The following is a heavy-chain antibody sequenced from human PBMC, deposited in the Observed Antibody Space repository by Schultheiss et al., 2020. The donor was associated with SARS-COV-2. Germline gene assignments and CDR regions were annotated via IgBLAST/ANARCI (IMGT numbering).Heavy chain of an antibody. CDR2: ISYDGSNK. CDR3: ARGGSGWHYYYYGMDV. V-gene: IGHV3-30*03. J-gene: IGHJ6*02. CDR1: GFTFSSYG. Sequence: GGSLRLSCAASGFTFSSYGMHWVRQAPGKGLEWVAVISYDGSNKYYADSVKGRFTISRDNSWNMLYVQMNSLRVEDSAVYYCARGGSGWHYYYYGMDVWGQGTTVTVSS. D-gene: IGHD6-19*01.